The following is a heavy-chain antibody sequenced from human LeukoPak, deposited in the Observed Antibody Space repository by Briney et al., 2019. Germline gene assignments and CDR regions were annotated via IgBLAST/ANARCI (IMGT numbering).Heavy chain of an antibody. J-gene: IGHJ3*02. Sequence: SETLSLTCTVSGGSISSSSYYWGWIRQPPGKGLEWIGSIYYSGSTYYNPSLKSRVTISVDTSKNQFSLKLSSVTAADTAVYYCARSFPTYAFDIWGQGTMVTVSS. CDR2: IYYSGST. CDR3: ARSFPTYAFDI. V-gene: IGHV4-39*07. D-gene: IGHD2/OR15-2a*01. CDR1: GGSISSSSYY.